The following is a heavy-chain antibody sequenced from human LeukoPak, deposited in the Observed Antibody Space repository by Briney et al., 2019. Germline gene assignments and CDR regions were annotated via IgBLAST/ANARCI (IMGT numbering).Heavy chain of an antibody. V-gene: IGHV3-21*01. CDR2: ISSSSTYT. Sequence: GGSLRLSCAASGFTFSSYAIHWVRQAPGKGLEWVSSISSSSTYTYYADSVKGRFTISRDNAKHSLFLQMNSLRVEDTAVYYCARRYGDYGRYFDYWGQGALVTVSS. CDR3: ARRYGDYGRYFDY. J-gene: IGHJ4*02. CDR1: GFTFSSYA. D-gene: IGHD4-17*01.